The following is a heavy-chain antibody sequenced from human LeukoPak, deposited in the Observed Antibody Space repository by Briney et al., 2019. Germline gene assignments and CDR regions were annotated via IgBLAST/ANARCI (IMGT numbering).Heavy chain of an antibody. CDR2: IKQDGSEK. D-gene: IGHD6-13*01. CDR1: GFTFRSYW. J-gene: IGHJ4*02. V-gene: IGHV3-7*03. CDR3: ARWYPLVRGFDY. Sequence: GGSLRLSCAASGFTFRSYWMSWVRQAPGKGLEWVANIKQDGSEKYYVDSVKGRFTISRDNAKNSLYLQMNSLRAEDTAVYYCARWYPLVRGFDYWGQRTLVTVSS.